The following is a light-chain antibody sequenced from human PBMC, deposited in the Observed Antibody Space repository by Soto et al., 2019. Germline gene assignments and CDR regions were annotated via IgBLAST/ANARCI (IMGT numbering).Light chain of an antibody. Sequence: QSVLTQPPSVSGAPGQRVTISCTGSSSNIGAGYDVHWYQHLPGTAPKLLIFGNTNRPSGVPDRFSGSKSGTSASLAITGLQAEDEADYYCQSYDSSLSAYVFGPGTKLTVL. V-gene: IGLV1-40*01. CDR1: SSNIGAGYD. CDR2: GNT. J-gene: IGLJ1*01. CDR3: QSYDSSLSAYV.